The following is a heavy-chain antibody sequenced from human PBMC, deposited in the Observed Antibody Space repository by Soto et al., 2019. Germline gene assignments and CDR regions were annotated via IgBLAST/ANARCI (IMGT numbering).Heavy chain of an antibody. D-gene: IGHD5-18*01. Sequence: GGSLRLSCAASGFTFSSYAMSWVRQAPGKGLEWVSAISGSGGSTYYADSVKRRFTISRDNSKNTLYLQMYSLGAEDTAVYYCAKADTAMVPYYYGMDVWGQGTTVTVSS. CDR1: GFTFSSYA. CDR2: ISGSGGST. CDR3: AKADTAMVPYYYGMDV. V-gene: IGHV3-23*01. J-gene: IGHJ6*02.